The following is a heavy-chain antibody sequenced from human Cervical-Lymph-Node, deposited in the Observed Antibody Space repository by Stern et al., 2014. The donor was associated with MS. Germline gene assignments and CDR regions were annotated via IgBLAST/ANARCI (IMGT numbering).Heavy chain of an antibody. D-gene: IGHD1-14*01. CDR1: GGSISDYY. Sequence: QLQLQESDPGLVKPSETLSLTCTVSGGSISDYYWSWIRQPPGKGLEWIGYIYYSGSTNYNPSLKSRVAILVDTSKNQFSLKLSSVTAADTAVYYCARAGLLASWFDPWGQGTLVTVSS. J-gene: IGHJ5*02. CDR3: ARAGLLASWFDP. CDR2: IYYSGST. V-gene: IGHV4-59*01.